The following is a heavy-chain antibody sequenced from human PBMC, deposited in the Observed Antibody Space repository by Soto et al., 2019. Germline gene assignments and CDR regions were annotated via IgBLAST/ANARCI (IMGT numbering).Heavy chain of an antibody. J-gene: IGHJ5*02. CDR1: GYTFTSYD. CDR3: ARVAGYCSSPSCYWFDP. D-gene: IGHD2-2*01. V-gene: IGHV1-8*01. Sequence: ASVKVSCKASGYTFTSYDINWVRQATGQGLEWMGWMNPNNGNAGYAQKFRGRVSMTRNTSISTAYMELSSLRFEDTAVYFCARVAGYCSSPSCYWFDPWGQGTLVTVSS. CDR2: MNPNNGNA.